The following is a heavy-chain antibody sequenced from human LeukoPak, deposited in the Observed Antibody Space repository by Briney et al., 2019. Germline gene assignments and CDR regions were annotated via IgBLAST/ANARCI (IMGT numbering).Heavy chain of an antibody. D-gene: IGHD2-15*01. CDR1: GYTFTSYY. V-gene: IGHV1-46*01. Sequence: GASVKVSCKASGYTFTSYYMHWVRQAPGQGLEWMGIINPSGGSTSYAQKFQGRVTMTRDMSTSTVYMELSSLRSEDTAVYYCARAAQPRIVVVVAARIDAFDIWGQGTMVTVSS. CDR2: INPSGGST. J-gene: IGHJ3*02. CDR3: ARAAQPRIVVVVAARIDAFDI.